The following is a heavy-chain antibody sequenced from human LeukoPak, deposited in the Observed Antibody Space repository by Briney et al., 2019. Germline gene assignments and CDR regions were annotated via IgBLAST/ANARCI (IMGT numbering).Heavy chain of an antibody. J-gene: IGHJ4*02. V-gene: IGHV1-46*03. Sequence: ASVKVSCKASGYTFTSYYMHWVRQAPGQGLEWMGIINPSGGSTSYAQKFQGRVTMTRDTSTSTVYMELSSLRSEDTAVYYCATGAMVRGVITYFDYWGQGTLVTVSS. D-gene: IGHD3-10*01. CDR1: GYTFTSYY. CDR3: ATGAMVRGVITYFDY. CDR2: INPSGGST.